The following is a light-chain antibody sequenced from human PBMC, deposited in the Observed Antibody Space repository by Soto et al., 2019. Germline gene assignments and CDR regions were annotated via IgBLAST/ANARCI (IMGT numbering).Light chain of an antibody. CDR2: AAS. CDR3: QQSYSTWT. J-gene: IGKJ1*01. Sequence: DIQMTQSPSSLSASVGDRVTITCRASQSISSYLNWYQQKPGKAPKLLIYAASSLQSGLPSRFSGSGSGTDFTLTISSLQPEDFATYYCQQSYSTWTVGQGTKVDIK. V-gene: IGKV1-39*01. CDR1: QSISSY.